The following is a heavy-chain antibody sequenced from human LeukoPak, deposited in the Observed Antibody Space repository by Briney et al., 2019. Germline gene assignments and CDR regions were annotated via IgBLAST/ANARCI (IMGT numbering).Heavy chain of an antibody. CDR2: ISSSSSTI. D-gene: IGHD3-16*02. CDR1: GFTFSSYN. V-gene: IGHV3-48*01. Sequence: GGSLRLSCAASGFTFSSYNMNWVRQAPGKGLEWVSYISSSSSTIYHANSVKGRFTISRDNAKNSLYLQMDSLRGEDTAVYYCARDGDVWGSYRTYYFDCWGQGTLVTVSS. CDR3: ARDGDVWGSYRTYYFDC. J-gene: IGHJ4*02.